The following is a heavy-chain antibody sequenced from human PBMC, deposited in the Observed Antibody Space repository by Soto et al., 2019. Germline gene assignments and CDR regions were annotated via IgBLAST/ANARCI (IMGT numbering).Heavy chain of an antibody. V-gene: IGHV3-33*01. CDR2: IWYDGSNK. CDR1: GFTFSSYG. J-gene: IGHJ6*02. D-gene: IGHD6-6*01. CDR3: ARDLGIAAPPYYYYGMDV. Sequence: GGSLRLSCAASGFTFSSYGMHWVRQAPGKGLEWVAVIWYDGSNKYYADSVKGRFTISRDNSRNTLYLQMNSLRAEDTAVYYCARDLGIAAPPYYYYGMDVWGQGTTVTVSS.